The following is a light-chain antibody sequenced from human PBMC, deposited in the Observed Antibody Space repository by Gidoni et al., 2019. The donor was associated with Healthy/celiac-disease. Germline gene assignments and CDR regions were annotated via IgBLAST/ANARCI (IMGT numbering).Light chain of an antibody. CDR3: HQANSFPCS. J-gene: IGKJ2*04. Sequence: DSQLTQSPASVSASVGDSVTTTCRASQGISSWLAWYQQKPGKAPKLLLYAASSLQSGVPSRFSGSGSVTAFTLTISRLQPEDFATSYCHQANSFPCSFGQGTKLGIK. CDR2: AAS. V-gene: IGKV1-12*01. CDR1: QGISSW.